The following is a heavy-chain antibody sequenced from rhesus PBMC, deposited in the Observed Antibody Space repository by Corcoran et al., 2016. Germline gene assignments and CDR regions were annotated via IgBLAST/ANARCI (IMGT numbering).Heavy chain of an antibody. D-gene: IGHD6-37*01. CDR2: GDPDEGEA. CDR1: GYTFTDYS. V-gene: IGHV1-111*02. Sequence: EVPLVQSGAEVKKPGASVKISCKASGYTFTDYSLNWVRQAPGKGLGWMERGDPDEGEAIHAQKFQDRVTITAYTSTDTAYMELSSLRSEDTAVYYCATAVSLDVWGRGVLVTVSS. CDR3: ATAVSLDV. J-gene: IGHJ5-2*02.